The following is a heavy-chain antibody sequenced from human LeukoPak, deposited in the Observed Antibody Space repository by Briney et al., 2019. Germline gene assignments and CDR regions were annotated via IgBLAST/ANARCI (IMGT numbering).Heavy chain of an antibody. CDR2: VSPPGGGT. CDR3: ARERTTIVSGTTIGAY. V-gene: IGHV3-23*01. D-gene: IGHD2/OR15-2a*01. CDR1: GFTFSNHG. Sequence: GGSLRLSCAASGFTFSNHGMNWVRQAPGKGLEWLSGVSPPGGGTYYADSVKGRFTISRDDSKNTLSLQMNSLTADDTAVYYCARERTTIVSGTTIGAYWGQGTLVTVSS. J-gene: IGHJ4*02.